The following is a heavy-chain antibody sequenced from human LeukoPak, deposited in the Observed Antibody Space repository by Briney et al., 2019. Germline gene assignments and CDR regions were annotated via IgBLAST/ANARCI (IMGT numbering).Heavy chain of an antibody. CDR3: ARDLGGLGYCSGGSCYSGWFDP. Sequence: GASVKVSCKASGYTFTSYAMHWVRQAPGQRLEWMGWINAGNGNTKYSQKFQGRVTITRDTSASTAYMELSSLRSEDTAVYYCARDLGGLGYCSGGSCYSGWFDPWGQGTLVTVSS. CDR1: GYTFTSYA. J-gene: IGHJ5*02. D-gene: IGHD2-15*01. CDR2: INAGNGNT. V-gene: IGHV1-3*01.